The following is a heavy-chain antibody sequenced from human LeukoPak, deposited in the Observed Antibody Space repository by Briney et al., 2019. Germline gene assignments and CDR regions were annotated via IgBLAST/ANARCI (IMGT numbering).Heavy chain of an antibody. J-gene: IGHJ5*02. D-gene: IGHD2-15*01. CDR2: IYYSGST. Sequence: SETLSLTCTVSGGSISSYYWSWIRQPPGKGLEWIGYIYYSGSTNYNPSLKSRVTISVDTSKNQFSLKLSSVTAADTAVYYCARKISYCSGGSCGWFDPWGQGTLVTVSS. CDR1: GGSISSYY. CDR3: ARKISYCSGGSCGWFDP. V-gene: IGHV4-59*12.